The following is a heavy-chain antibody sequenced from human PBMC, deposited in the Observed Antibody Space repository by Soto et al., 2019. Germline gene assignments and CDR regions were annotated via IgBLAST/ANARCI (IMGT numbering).Heavy chain of an antibody. CDR1: GFTFSDYY. V-gene: IGHV3-11*05. D-gene: IGHD3-22*01. CDR3: ARDSTPDSSGRRGWGYGMDV. J-gene: IGHJ6*02. CDR2: ISSSSSYT. Sequence: QVQLVESGGGLVKPGGSLRLSCAASGFTFSDYYMSWIRQAPGKGLEWVSYISSSSSYTNYADSVKGRFTISRDNAKNALYLQKNSLRAEDTAVYYSARDSTPDSSGRRGWGYGMDVWGQGTTVTASS.